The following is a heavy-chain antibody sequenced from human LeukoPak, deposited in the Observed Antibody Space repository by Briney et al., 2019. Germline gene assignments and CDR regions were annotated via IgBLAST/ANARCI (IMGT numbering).Heavy chain of an antibody. CDR1: GFTFSIYA. CDR3: ARASSGWYGDY. V-gene: IGHV3-30-3*01. CDR2: ISYDGSNK. J-gene: IGHJ4*02. D-gene: IGHD6-19*01. Sequence: GGSLRLSCAASGFTFSIYAMHWVRQAPGKGLEWVAVISYDGSNKYYADSVKGRFTISRDNSKNTLYLQMNSLRAEDTAVYYCARASSGWYGDYWGQGTLVTVSS.